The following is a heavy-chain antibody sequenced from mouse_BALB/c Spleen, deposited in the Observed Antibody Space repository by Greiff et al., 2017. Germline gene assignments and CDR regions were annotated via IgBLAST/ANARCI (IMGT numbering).Heavy chain of an antibody. CDR3: ARGTGAY. Sequence: DVHLVESGGGLVQPGGSRKLSCAASGFTFSSFGMHWVRQAPEKGLEWVAYISSGSSTIYYADTVKGRFTISRDNPKNTLFLQMTSLRSEDTAMYYCARGTGAYWGQGTLVTVSA. J-gene: IGHJ3*01. V-gene: IGHV5-17*02. D-gene: IGHD4-1*01. CDR1: GFTFSSFG. CDR2: ISSGSSTI.